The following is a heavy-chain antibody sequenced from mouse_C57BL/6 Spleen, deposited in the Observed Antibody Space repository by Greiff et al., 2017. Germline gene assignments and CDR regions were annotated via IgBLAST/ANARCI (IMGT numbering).Heavy chain of an antibody. CDR1: GYSFTSYW. J-gene: IGHJ4*01. D-gene: IGHD1-1*01. CDR2: LYPSDSET. CDR3: ARSYYYGRSDAMDY. Sequence: QVQLQQPGAELVRPGSSVKLSCKASGYSFTSYWMEWVKQRPGQGLEWIGNLYPSDSETHYNHKLKDKATLTVDKSSITAYMQLRSLKSEDSAVYNCARSYYYGRSDAMDYWGQGTSVTVAS. V-gene: IGHV1-61*01.